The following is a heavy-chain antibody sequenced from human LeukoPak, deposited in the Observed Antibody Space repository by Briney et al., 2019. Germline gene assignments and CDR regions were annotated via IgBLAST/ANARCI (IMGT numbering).Heavy chain of an antibody. CDR2: TYYSGST. CDR3: ARSRPYYDFVNNWFDP. CDR1: GGSISSSSYY. V-gene: IGHV4-39*07. J-gene: IGHJ5*02. Sequence: SETLPLTCTVSGGSISSSSYYWGWIRQPPGKGLEWIGSTYYSGSTYYNPSLKSRVTISVDTSKNQFSLKLSSVTAADTAVYYCARSRPYYDFVNNWFDPWGQGTLVTVSS. D-gene: IGHD3-3*01.